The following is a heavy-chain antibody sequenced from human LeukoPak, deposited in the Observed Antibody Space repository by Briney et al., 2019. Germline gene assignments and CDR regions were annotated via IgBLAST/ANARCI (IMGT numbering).Heavy chain of an antibody. CDR1: GGSISSSNW. Sequence: PAETLSLTCAVSGGSISSSNWWSWVRQPPGKGLEWIGYIYYSGSTNYNPSLKSRVTISVDTSKNQFSLKLSSVTAADTAVYYCARGWELDYWGQGTLVTVSS. J-gene: IGHJ4*02. D-gene: IGHD1-26*01. V-gene: IGHV4-4*02. CDR3: ARGWELDY. CDR2: IYYSGST.